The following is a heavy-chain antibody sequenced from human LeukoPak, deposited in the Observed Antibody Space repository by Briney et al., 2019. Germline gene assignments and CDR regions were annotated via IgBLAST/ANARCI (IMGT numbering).Heavy chain of an antibody. CDR1: GYTFTSYA. V-gene: IGHV1-3*01. J-gene: IGHJ4*02. CDR3: ARVAGYDYPDFDY. D-gene: IGHD5-12*01. CDR2: INAGNGNT. Sequence: ASVKVSCKASGYTFTSYAMHWVRQAPGQRLEWMGWINAGNGNTKYSQKFQGRVTITRDTFASTAYMELSSLRSEDTAVYYCARVAGYDYPDFDYWGQGTLVTVSS.